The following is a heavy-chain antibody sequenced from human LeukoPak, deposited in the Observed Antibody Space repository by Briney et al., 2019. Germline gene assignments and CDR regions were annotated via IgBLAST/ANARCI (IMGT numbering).Heavy chain of an antibody. Sequence: ASVKVSCKASGYTFTSYGISWVRQAPGQGLEWMGGIIPIFGTANYAQKFQGRVTITTDESTSTAYMELSSLRSEDTAVYYCARSHSGSYFDIWGQGTMVTVSS. J-gene: IGHJ3*02. D-gene: IGHD1-26*01. CDR1: GYTFTSYG. V-gene: IGHV1-69*05. CDR3: ARSHSGSYFDI. CDR2: IIPIFGTA.